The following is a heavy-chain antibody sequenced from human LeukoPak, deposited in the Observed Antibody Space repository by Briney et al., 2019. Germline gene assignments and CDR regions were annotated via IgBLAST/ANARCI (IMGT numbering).Heavy chain of an antibody. CDR2: IYPGDPDT. D-gene: IGHD3-22*01. J-gene: IGHJ6*03. V-gene: IGHV5-51*01. CDR1: GYSFTSYW. CDR3: ARLRVEYYYDSSGYQTDYYYYYMDV. Sequence: GESLKISCKGSGYSFTSYWIGWVRQMPGKGLEWMGIIYPGDPDTRYSPSFQGQVTIPADKSISTAYLQWSSLKASDTAMYYCARLRVEYYYDSSGYQTDYYYYYMDVWGKGTTVTVSS.